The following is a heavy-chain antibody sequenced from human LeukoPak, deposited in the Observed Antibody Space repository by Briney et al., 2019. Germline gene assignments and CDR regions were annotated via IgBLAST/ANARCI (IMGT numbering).Heavy chain of an antibody. CDR3: ARPRSGYSYGSYYY. CDR2: IYPGPSDT. D-gene: IGHD5-18*01. Sequence: GGAVQISCKGSGYRFTSYWMGGARPLTGKGLEGMGIIYPGPSDTRYSPSFQGQVTISADKSISTAYLQWSSLKASDTAMYYCARPRSGYSYGSYYYCRQGTLITVSS. J-gene: IGHJ4*02. CDR1: GYRFTSYW. V-gene: IGHV5-51*01.